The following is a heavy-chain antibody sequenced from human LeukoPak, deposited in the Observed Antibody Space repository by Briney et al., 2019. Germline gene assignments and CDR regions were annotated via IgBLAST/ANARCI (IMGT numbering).Heavy chain of an antibody. D-gene: IGHD3-9*01. J-gene: IGHJ4*02. Sequence: PGRSLRLSCAASGFSFSSYGMHWVRQAPGKGLEWVAVISHDGSNKYRADSVKGRFTISKDNSKNTLYLQMNSLRAEDTAVYYCAKDRDILTGYLDYWGQGTLVTVSS. CDR2: ISHDGSNK. V-gene: IGHV3-30*18. CDR1: GFSFSSYG. CDR3: AKDRDILTGYLDY.